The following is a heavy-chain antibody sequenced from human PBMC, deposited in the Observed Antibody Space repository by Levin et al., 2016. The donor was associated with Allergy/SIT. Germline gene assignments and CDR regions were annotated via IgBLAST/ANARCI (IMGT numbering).Heavy chain of an antibody. Sequence: GESLKISCAASGFTFSSFAMSWLRQAPGKGLEWVSTIGRSGASTNYADSVKGRFTISRDNSNNILYLRLNSLRVEDTAFYYCARHMVGAHTFDYWGQGTLVTVSS. J-gene: IGHJ4*02. CDR3: ARHMVGAHTFDY. CDR2: IGRSGAST. CDR1: GFTFSSFA. V-gene: IGHV3-23*01. D-gene: IGHD1-26*01.